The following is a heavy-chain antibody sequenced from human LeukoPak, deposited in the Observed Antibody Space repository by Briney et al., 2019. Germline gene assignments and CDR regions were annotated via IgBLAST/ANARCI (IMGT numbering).Heavy chain of an antibody. V-gene: IGHV1-69*04. CDR3: ARGNLLYSSSSEEPFDY. D-gene: IGHD6-6*01. CDR1: GGTFSSYA. Sequence: VASVKVSCKASGGTFSSYAISWVRQAPGQGLEWMGRIIPILGIANYAQKFQGRVTITADKSTSTAYMELSSLRSEDTAVYYCARGNLLYSSSSEEPFDYWGQGTLVTVSS. J-gene: IGHJ4*02. CDR2: IIPILGIA.